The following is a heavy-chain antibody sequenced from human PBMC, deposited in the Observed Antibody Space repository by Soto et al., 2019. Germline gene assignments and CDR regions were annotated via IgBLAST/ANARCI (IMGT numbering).Heavy chain of an antibody. Sequence: QVQLVESGGGVVQPGGSLRLSCAASGFTFSNYGMHWVRQAPGKGLEWVAVISYDGSNKYYADSVKGRFTISRDNSKNTLYLQMNSLTTEVTAVYYCARDWVWFGAHPIDYWGQGTLVTVSS. V-gene: IGHV3-30*03. CDR2: ISYDGSNK. D-gene: IGHD3-10*01. J-gene: IGHJ4*02. CDR1: GFTFSNYG. CDR3: ARDWVWFGAHPIDY.